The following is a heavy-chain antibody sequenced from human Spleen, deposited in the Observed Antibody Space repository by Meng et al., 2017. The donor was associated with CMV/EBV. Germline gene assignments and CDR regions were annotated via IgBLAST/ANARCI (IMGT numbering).Heavy chain of an antibody. CDR3: ARVAREYQLLYFDY. J-gene: IGHJ4*02. D-gene: IGHD2-2*02. Sequence: GESLKISCAASGFTFSGYWMSWVRQAPGKGLEWVANMDQDGTQIYYVDSVKGRFTISRANAKNSLYLQMSSLRVEDTAVYYCARVAREYQLLYFDYWGQGTLVTVSS. CDR2: MDQDGTQI. V-gene: IGHV3-7*03. CDR1: GFTFSGYW.